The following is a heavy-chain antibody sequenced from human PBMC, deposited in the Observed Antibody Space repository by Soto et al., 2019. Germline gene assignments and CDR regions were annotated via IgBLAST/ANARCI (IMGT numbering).Heavy chain of an antibody. Sequence: GGSLRLSCTASGFTFSSYVMSWVRQAPGKGLEWVSYITAGGTAYYADSVKGRFTISRDNAKNTLYLQMNSLRAEDTAVYYCARATGSNHPFDYWGQGSLVTVSS. CDR3: ARATGSNHPFDY. D-gene: IGHD2-2*01. CDR1: GFTFSSYV. V-gene: IGHV3-23*01. CDR2: ITAGGTA. J-gene: IGHJ4*02.